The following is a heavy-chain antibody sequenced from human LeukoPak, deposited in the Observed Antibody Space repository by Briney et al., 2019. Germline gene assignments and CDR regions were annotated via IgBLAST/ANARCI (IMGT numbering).Heavy chain of an antibody. J-gene: IGHJ6*04. D-gene: IGHD2-21*02. CDR2: INHSGST. V-gene: IGHV4-34*01. CDR1: GGSFSGYY. CDR3: ARATTTAITTSVRRANYYYGMDV. Sequence: SETLSLTCAVYGGSFSGYYWSWIRQPPGKGLEWIGKINHSGSTNYNPSLKSRVTISVDTSKNQFSLKLSSVTAADTAVYYCARATTTAITTSVRRANYYYGMDVWGKGTTVTVSS.